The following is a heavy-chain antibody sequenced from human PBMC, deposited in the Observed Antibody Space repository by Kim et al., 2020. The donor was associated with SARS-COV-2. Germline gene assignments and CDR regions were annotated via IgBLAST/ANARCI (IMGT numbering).Heavy chain of an antibody. D-gene: IGHD6-19*01. CDR2: ISGSGGST. Sequence: GGSLRLSCAASGFTFSSYAMSWVRQAPGKGLEWVSAISGSGGSTYYADSVKGRFTISRDNSKNTLYLQMNSLRAEDTAVYYCAKDGDDGWYSISFDYWGQGTLVTVSS. CDR1: GFTFSSYA. V-gene: IGHV3-23*01. CDR3: AKDGDDGWYSISFDY. J-gene: IGHJ4*02.